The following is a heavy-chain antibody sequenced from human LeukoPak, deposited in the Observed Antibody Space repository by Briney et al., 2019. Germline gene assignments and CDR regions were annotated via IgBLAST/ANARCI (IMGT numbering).Heavy chain of an antibody. J-gene: IGHJ4*02. CDR2: IWYDGSNK. Sequence: PGGSLRLSCAASGFTFSICGMHWVRQAPGKGLEWVAVIWYDGSNKYYADSVKGRFTISRDNSKNTLYLQMNSLRPEDTAVYYCAKWGRFGESFDYWGQGTLVTVSS. CDR3: AKWGRFGESFDY. V-gene: IGHV3-30*02. CDR1: GFTFSICG. D-gene: IGHD3-10*01.